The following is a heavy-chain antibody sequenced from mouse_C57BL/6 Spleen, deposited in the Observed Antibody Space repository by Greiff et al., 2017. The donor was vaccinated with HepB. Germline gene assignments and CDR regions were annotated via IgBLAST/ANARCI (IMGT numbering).Heavy chain of an antibody. CDR2: IDPENGDT. CDR1: GFNIKDDY. J-gene: IGHJ3*01. Sequence: VQLQQSGAELVRPGASVKLSCTASGFNIKDDYMHWVKQRPEQGLEWIGWIDPENGDTEYASKIQGTATITADTSSNTSYLQLSCLTSGDTAVYYCTKGFRFAYWGQGTLVTVSA. V-gene: IGHV14-4*01. CDR3: TKGFRFAY.